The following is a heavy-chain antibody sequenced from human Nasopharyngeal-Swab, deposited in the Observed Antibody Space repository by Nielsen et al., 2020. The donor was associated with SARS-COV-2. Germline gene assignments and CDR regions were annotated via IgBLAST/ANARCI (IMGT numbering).Heavy chain of an antibody. CDR1: GFIFSNYG. CDR3: AAAPSGDYGGY. J-gene: IGHJ4*02. V-gene: IGHV3-33*01. Sequence: GESLKISCAASGFIFSNYGMHWVRQAPGKGLEWVAVIWYDGSNKYYAGSVKGRFTISRDNSKNTLYLQMNSLRADDTAVYYCAAAPSGDYGGYWGQGTRVTVSA. D-gene: IGHD4-23*01. CDR2: IWYDGSNK.